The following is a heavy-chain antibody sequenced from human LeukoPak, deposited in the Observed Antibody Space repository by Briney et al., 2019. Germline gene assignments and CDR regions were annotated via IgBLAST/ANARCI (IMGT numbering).Heavy chain of an antibody. J-gene: IGHJ3*02. D-gene: IGHD2-15*01. Sequence: ASVKVSCKASGYTFTGYYMHWVRPAPGQGLEWMGWINPNSGGTNYAQKFQGRVTMTRDTSISTAYMELSRLRSDDTAGYYCARGEGRWRAFDIWGQGTMVTVSS. CDR1: GYTFTGYY. CDR2: INPNSGGT. CDR3: ARGEGRWRAFDI. V-gene: IGHV1-2*02.